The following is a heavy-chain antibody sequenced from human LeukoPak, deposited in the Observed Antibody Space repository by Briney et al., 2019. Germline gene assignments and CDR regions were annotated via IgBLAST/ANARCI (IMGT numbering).Heavy chain of an antibody. Sequence: PWGSLRLSCAASGFTFSSYGMHWVRQAPGKGLEWVATIWYDGTNKYYGDSVKGRFTISRDNSKNTLYLQMNSLRAEDTAVYYCVRDLVYCSSTSCYSFDYWGQGTLVTVSS. CDR2: IWYDGTNK. J-gene: IGHJ4*02. CDR1: GFTFSSYG. V-gene: IGHV3-33*01. CDR3: VRDLVYCSSTSCYSFDY. D-gene: IGHD2-2*01.